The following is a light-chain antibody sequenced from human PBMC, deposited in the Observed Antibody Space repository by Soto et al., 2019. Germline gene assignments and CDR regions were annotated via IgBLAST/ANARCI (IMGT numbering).Light chain of an antibody. CDR3: QQLNSSPFT. J-gene: IGKJ3*01. V-gene: IGKV1-39*01. CDR2: AAS. Sequence: DIQMIQSPSSLSASVGDRVTITCRASQSISSYLNWYQQKPGKAPKLLIYAASSLQSGVPSRFSGSGSGTDFTLTISSLQPEDFATYYCQQLNSSPFTFGPGTKVDI. CDR1: QSISSY.